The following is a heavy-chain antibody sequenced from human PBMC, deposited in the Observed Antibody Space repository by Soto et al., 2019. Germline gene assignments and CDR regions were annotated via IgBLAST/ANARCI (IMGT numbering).Heavy chain of an antibody. D-gene: IGHD3-22*01. J-gene: IGHJ3*02. CDR2: ISYDGSNK. CDR1: GFTFSSYA. Sequence: GGSLRLSCAASGFTFSSYAMHWVRQAPGKGLEWVAVISYDGSNKYYADSVKGRFTISRDNSKNTLYLQMNSLRAEDTAVYYCARDGGRYGYYSDAFDIWGQGTMVTVSS. CDR3: ARDGGRYGYYSDAFDI. V-gene: IGHV3-30-3*01.